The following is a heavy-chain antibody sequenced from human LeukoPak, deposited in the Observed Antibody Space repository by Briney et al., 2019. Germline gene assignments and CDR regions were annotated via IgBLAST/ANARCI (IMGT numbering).Heavy chain of an antibody. V-gene: IGHV4-61*01. D-gene: IGHD1-14*01. CDR3: ARDPGDRLDY. CDR2: IYYSGST. CDR1: GDSISSGPYY. Sequence: SETLSLTCTVSGDSISSGPYYWSWIRQPPGKGLEWIGYIYYSGSTKYNPTLKSRVTISVDTSKNQFSLKLTSVTAADTAVYYCARDPGDRLDYWGQGTLVTVSS. J-gene: IGHJ4*02.